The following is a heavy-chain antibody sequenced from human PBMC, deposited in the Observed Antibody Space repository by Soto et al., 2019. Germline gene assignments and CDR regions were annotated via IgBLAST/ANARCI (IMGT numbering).Heavy chain of an antibody. Sequence: GGSLRLSCAASGFSFSSYEMNWVRQAPGKGLEWVSYISSSGNSRYYADSVRGRFTISRGNANNSLYLQMNSLRAEDTGVYYWARAPANYYYYGLDVWGQGTTVTVSS. CDR2: ISSSGNSR. CDR1: GFSFSSYE. V-gene: IGHV3-48*03. J-gene: IGHJ6*02. CDR3: ARAPANYYYYGLDV.